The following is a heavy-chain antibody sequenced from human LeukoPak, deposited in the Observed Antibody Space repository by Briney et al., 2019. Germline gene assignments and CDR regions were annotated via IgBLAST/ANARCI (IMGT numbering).Heavy chain of an antibody. V-gene: IGHV3-23*01. J-gene: IGHJ3*01. Sequence: GGSLRLSCAASGFIFSTYAMSWVRQAPGKGLEWVSTIGGGGVSTYYADSVRGRFTVSRDNSKNTLSLQMNSLRAEDTAIYYCAREKFWDVFDVWGQGTLVTVSS. D-gene: IGHD3-3*01. CDR1: GFIFSTYA. CDR2: IGGGGVST. CDR3: AREKFWDVFDV.